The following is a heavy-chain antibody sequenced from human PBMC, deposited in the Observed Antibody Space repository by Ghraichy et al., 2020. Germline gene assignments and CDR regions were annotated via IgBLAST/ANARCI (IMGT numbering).Heavy chain of an antibody. V-gene: IGHV3-23*01. J-gene: IGHJ4*02. Sequence: GALRLSCAGSGFTFSRYAMSWVRQAPGKGLEWVSGISVSCGTPQYADSVKGRFTISRDNSKNTLFLQMNSLSAEDTAVYYCAKDTEVMPAFYFDHWGQGTLVTVS. CDR1: GFTFSRYA. CDR3: AKDTEVMPAFYFDH. CDR2: ISVSCGTP. D-gene: IGHD2-21*01.